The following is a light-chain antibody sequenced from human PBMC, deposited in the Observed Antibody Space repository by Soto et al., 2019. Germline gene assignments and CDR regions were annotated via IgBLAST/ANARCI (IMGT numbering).Light chain of an antibody. CDR2: GTS. V-gene: IGLV7-43*01. J-gene: IGLJ2*01. CDR3: LLYYGGAQLV. CDR1: TGAVTSGDY. Sequence: QAVVTQEPSLTVSPGGTVTLTCASGTGAVTSGDYPNWFQQKHGQAPRALIYGTSNKHSWTPSRFSGSLLGGKAALTLSGVQPEDEAEYYCLLYYGGAQLVFGGGTKLTVL.